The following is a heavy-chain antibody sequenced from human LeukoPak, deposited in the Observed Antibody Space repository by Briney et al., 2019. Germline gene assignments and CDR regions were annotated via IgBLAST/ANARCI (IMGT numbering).Heavy chain of an antibody. Sequence: GGSLRLSCAASGFTFSSYAMSWVRQAPGKGLEWVSAISGSGGSTYYADSVKGRFTISRDNSKNTLYLQMNSLRAEDTAVYYCAEDPLWFGELLDYWGQGTLVTVSS. CDR1: GFTFSSYA. CDR2: ISGSGGST. D-gene: IGHD3-10*01. V-gene: IGHV3-23*01. CDR3: AEDPLWFGELLDY. J-gene: IGHJ4*02.